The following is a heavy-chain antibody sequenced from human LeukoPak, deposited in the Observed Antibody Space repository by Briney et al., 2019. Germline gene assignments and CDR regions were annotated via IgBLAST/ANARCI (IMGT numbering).Heavy chain of an antibody. J-gene: IGHJ4*02. CDR2: INPSGGST. CDR3: AREASGYSYGIDY. V-gene: IGHV1-46*01. D-gene: IGHD5-18*01. Sequence: GGSLRLSCKASGYTFTSYYMHWVRQAPGQGLEWMGIINPSGGSTSYAQKFQGRVTMTRDTSTSTVYMELSSLRSEDTAVYYCAREASGYSYGIDYWGQGTLVTVSS. CDR1: GYTFTSYY.